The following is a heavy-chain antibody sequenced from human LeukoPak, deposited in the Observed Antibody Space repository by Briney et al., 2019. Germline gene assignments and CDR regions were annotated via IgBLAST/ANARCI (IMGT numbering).Heavy chain of an antibody. D-gene: IGHD3-3*01. CDR3: ARVTFWSGYYTHFDY. CDR2: IYYSGST. V-gene: IGHV4-59*12. J-gene: IGHJ4*02. CDR1: GGSISSYY. Sequence: SSETLSLTCTVSGGSISSYYWSWIRQPPGKGLEWIGYIYYSGSTNYNPSLKSRVTMSVDTSKNQFSLKLSSVTAADTAVYYCARVTFWSGYYTHFDYWGQGTLVTVSS.